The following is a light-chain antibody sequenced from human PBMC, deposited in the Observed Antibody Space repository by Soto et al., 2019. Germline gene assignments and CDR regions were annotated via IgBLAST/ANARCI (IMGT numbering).Light chain of an antibody. CDR1: ASDVGGYSY. J-gene: IGLJ1*01. CDR2: DVS. CDR3: CSYAGSYTFV. V-gene: IGLV2-11*01. Sequence: QSALTQPRSVSGSPGQSVTISCTGTASDVGGYSYVSWYQQHPGKVPKLIIYDVSKWPSGVPDRFSGSKSDNTASLTISGLQAEDEGDYYCCSYAGSYTFVFGTGTKVTVL.